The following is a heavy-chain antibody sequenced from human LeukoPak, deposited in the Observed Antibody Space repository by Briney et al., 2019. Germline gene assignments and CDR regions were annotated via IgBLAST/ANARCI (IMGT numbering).Heavy chain of an antibody. V-gene: IGHV4-38-2*02. D-gene: IGHD3-22*01. J-gene: IGHJ5*02. CDR3: ARGGGYYDSTPPLNWFDP. Sequence: SETLSLTCTVSGYSISNGYYWGWIRQPPGKGLEWVGSIYHRGSTNYNPSLKSRVTISVDTSKNQFSLKLSSVTAADTAVYYCARGGGYYDSTPPLNWFDPWGQGTLVTVSS. CDR2: IYHRGST. CDR1: GYSISNGYY.